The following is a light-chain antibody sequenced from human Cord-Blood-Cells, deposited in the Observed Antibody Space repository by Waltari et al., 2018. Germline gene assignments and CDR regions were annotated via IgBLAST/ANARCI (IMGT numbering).Light chain of an antibody. CDR2: AVS. CDR1: SSAAWCYTL. J-gene: IGLJ1*01. V-gene: IGLV2-23*02. CDR3: CSYAGSSTSLYV. Sequence: QSALTQPASVSGSPGQSITISCTGPSSAAWCYTLVSCYKQHPGKAPKLMIYAVSKRPSGVSNRFSGSKSGNTASLTISGLQAEDEADYYCCSYAGSSTSLYVFGTGTKVTVL.